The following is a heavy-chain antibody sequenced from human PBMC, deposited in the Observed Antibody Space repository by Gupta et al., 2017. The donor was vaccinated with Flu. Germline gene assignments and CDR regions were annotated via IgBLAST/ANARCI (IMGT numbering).Heavy chain of an antibody. V-gene: IGHV3-11*01. CDR2: ISSSGSTI. CDR3: ATESSGSFVFET. D-gene: IGHD3-22*01. J-gene: IGHJ4*02. Sequence: QVRLVESGGGWVKPGGSLRLSCQASGFTFRNNYMYWIRQAPGKGLEWVSYISSSGSTIYYSDSVKGRFTTSRDNAKESLNLQMNSLRVEDTAVDYCATESSGSFVFETWGQGTLVTVSS. CDR1: GFTFRNNY.